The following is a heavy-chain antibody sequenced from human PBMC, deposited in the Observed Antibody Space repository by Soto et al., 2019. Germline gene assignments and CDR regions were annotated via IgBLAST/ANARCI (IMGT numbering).Heavy chain of an antibody. CDR2: ISGSGGST. V-gene: IGHV3-23*01. CDR3: AKDWCSSTSCSDYYYYYMDV. J-gene: IGHJ6*03. D-gene: IGHD2-2*01. Sequence: GGSLRLSCAASGFTFSSYAMSWVRQAPGKGLEWVSAISGSGGSTYYADSVKGRFTIPKGNSKNTLYLQMNSLRAEDTAVYYCAKDWCSSTSCSDYYYYYMDVWGKGTTVTVSS. CDR1: GFTFSSYA.